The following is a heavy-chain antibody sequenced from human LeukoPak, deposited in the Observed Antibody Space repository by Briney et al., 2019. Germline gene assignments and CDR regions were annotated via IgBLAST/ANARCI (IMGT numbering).Heavy chain of an antibody. CDR3: ARDDGSGSYFP. CDR1: GFTFSSYS. Sequence: GGSLRLSCAASGFTFSSYSMTWVRQAPGKGLEWVSSISSSSSYIYYADSVKGRFTISRDNAKNSLYLQMNSLRAEDTAVYYCARDDGSGSYFPWGQGTLVTGSS. D-gene: IGHD3-10*01. J-gene: IGHJ5*02. CDR2: ISSSSSYI. V-gene: IGHV3-21*01.